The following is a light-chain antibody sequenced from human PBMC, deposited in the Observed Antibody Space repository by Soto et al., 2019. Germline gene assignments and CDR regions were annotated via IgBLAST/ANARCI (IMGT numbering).Light chain of an antibody. CDR3: ETWDRNTRV. Sequence: QSVLTQSSSASASLGSSVKLTCTLSSGHSSYIIAWHQQQPGKAPRYLMKLEGSGSYNKGSGVPDRFSGSSSGADRYLTISNLQFEDEADYYCETWDRNTRVFGTGNKLTVL. J-gene: IGLJ1*01. CDR2: LEGSGSY. CDR1: SGHSSYI. V-gene: IGLV4-60*02.